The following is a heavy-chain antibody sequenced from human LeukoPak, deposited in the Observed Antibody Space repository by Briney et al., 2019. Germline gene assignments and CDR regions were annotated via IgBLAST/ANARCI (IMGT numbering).Heavy chain of an antibody. CDR3: TRDRGHNYGYNFDY. Sequence: ETLSLTCTVSGGSISSSSYYWGWVRQAPGKGLEWVANIKQDGSEKYYVDSVKGRFTISRDNARNSLYLQMNSLRAEDTAVYYCTRDRGHNYGYNFDYWGQGTLVTVSS. CDR1: GGSISSSSYY. D-gene: IGHD5-18*01. J-gene: IGHJ4*02. CDR2: IKQDGSEK. V-gene: IGHV3-7*03.